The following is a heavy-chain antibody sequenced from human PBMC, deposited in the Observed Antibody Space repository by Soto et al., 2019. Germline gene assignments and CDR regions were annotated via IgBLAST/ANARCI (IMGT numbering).Heavy chain of an antibody. D-gene: IGHD3-16*01. V-gene: IGHV1-18*04. Sequence: QVQLMQSGAEVKKPGASVKVSCKTSGYTFTNHGINWVRQAAGQGLEWMGWINPYNANVNYAQKLQGRVTMTTDTSTSTAYMDLRSLTSVDTAVYYCARDRVAGIWGDAFDIWGQGTMVTVSS. CDR1: GYTFTNHG. CDR2: INPYNANV. CDR3: ARDRVAGIWGDAFDI. J-gene: IGHJ3*02.